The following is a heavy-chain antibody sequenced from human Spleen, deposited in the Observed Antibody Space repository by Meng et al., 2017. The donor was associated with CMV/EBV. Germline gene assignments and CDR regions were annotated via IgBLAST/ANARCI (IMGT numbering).Heavy chain of an antibody. J-gene: IGHJ4*02. CDR1: GFTVSSNY. CDR2: IYSGGST. V-gene: IGHV3-53*01. D-gene: IGHD6-13*01. CDR3: ASSPRYSSSFDY. Sequence: LLVGCGGGLIQPGGSLRLSCAASGFTVSSNYMSWVRQAPGKGLEWVSVIYSGGSTYYADSVKGRFTISRDNSKNTLYLQMNSLRAEDTAVYYCASSPRYSSSFDYWGQGTLVTVSS.